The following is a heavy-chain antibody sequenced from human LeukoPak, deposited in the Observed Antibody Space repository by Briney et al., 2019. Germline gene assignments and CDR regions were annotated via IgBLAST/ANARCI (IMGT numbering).Heavy chain of an antibody. J-gene: IGHJ4*02. CDR2: IYYSGST. CDR1: GGSISSSSYY. D-gene: IGHD4-23*01. CDR3: AKTSDYGGRGYFDY. Sequence: SETLFLTCTVSGGSISSSSYYWGWIRQPPGKGLEWIGSIYYSGSTYYNPSLKSRVTISVDTSKNQFSLKLSSVTAADTAVYYCAKTSDYGGRGYFDYWGQGTLVTVSS. V-gene: IGHV4-39*01.